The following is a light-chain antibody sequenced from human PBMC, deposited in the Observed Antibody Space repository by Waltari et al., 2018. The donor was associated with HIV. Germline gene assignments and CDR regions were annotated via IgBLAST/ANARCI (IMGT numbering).Light chain of an antibody. CDR1: SLTNNS. CDR2: GRD. J-gene: IGLJ2*01. Sequence: SSELTQDPAVSVALGQKVMITCQGDSLTNNSARWYPHKPGPAPVLVIYGRDGRPSGIPDRFSGSSSGNTASLTITGAQAEDEADYYCNCRGNSGNKVLFGGGTRLTVL. V-gene: IGLV3-19*01. CDR3: NCRGNSGNKVL.